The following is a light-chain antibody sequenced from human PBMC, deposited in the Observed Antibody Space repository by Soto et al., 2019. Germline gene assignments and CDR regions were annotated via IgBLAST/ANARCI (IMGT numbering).Light chain of an antibody. Sequence: EIVLTQSPATLSLSPGERATLSCRASQSVRNDLVWYHQKPGQAPRVLIYSASNRATGIPARFSGSGSGTDFTLTISSLEPEDVAGYYCQQRTNWPPTFGGGTKVEMK. J-gene: IGKJ4*01. CDR2: SAS. CDR1: QSVRND. CDR3: QQRTNWPPT. V-gene: IGKV3-11*01.